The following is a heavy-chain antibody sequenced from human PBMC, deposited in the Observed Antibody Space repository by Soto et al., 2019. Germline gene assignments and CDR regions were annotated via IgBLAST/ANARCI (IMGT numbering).Heavy chain of an antibody. J-gene: IGHJ6*04. CDR2: IIPIFGTA. V-gene: IGHV1-69*12. CDR3: ASNLGQAKRYYYYGMDV. CDR1: GGTFNSYA. Sequence: QVQLVQSGAEVKKPGSSVKVSCKASGGTFNSYAISWVRQAPGQGLEWMGGIIPIFGTADYAQKFQGRITISADESTSTAYIELNSLRSKETAVNYCASNLGQAKRYYYYGMDVWGEGTTVTVSS. D-gene: IGHD1-1*01.